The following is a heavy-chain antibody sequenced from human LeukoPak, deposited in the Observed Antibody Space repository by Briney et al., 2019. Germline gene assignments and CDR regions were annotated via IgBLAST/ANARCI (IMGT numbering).Heavy chain of an antibody. D-gene: IGHD4-17*01. CDR3: AREYDYGDSFDY. CDR1: GFTFSSYE. J-gene: IGHJ4*02. V-gene: IGHV3-48*03. Sequence: GRSLRRSCAASGFTFSSYEMNWVRQAPGKGLEWVSYISSSGSTIYYADSVKGRFTISRDNAKNSLYLQMNSLRAEDTAVYYCAREYDYGDSFDYWGQGTLVTVSS. CDR2: ISSSGSTI.